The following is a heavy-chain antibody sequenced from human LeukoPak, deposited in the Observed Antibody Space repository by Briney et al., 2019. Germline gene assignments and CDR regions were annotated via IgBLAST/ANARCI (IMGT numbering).Heavy chain of an antibody. CDR2: ISHSGDS. J-gene: IGHJ4*02. D-gene: IGHD1-26*01. Sequence: PSETLSLTCTVSSGSIGTDFWSWIRQPPGKGLEWIGFISHSGDSNYNPSLKSRVTISVDSSKDQFSLKMTSVTAADTAVYYCARGGASSRYFDSWGQGTLVTVSS. CDR3: ARGGASSRYFDS. CDR1: SGSIGTDF. V-gene: IGHV4-59*01.